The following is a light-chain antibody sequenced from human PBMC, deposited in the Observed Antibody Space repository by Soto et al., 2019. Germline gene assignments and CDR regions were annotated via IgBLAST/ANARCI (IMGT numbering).Light chain of an antibody. CDR2: GAD. CDR3: QQYGSSPIT. CDR1: RSVIRNY. V-gene: IGKV3-20*01. Sequence: EILMTQSPFTLSLSTVEIVTLSCRASRSVIRNYLAWYQQRPGQAPRLLIYGADRRATGIPDRFSGSGSGTDFTLTISRLEPEDFAVYHCQQYGSSPITFGQGTRLEIK. J-gene: IGKJ5*01.